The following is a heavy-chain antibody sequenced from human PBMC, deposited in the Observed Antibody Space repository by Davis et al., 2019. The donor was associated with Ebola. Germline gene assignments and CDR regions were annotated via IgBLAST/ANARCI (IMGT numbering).Heavy chain of an antibody. CDR1: GGSFSGYY. CDR2: INHSGST. D-gene: IGHD4-17*01. J-gene: IGHJ5*02. CDR3: ARGPPDTVTTNNWFDP. V-gene: IGHV4-34*01. Sequence: PSETLSLTCAVYGGSFSGYYWSWIRQPPGKGLEWIGEINHSGSTNYNPSLKSRVTISVDTSKNQFSLKLSSVTAADTAVYYCARGPPDTVTTNNWFDPWGQGTLVTVSS.